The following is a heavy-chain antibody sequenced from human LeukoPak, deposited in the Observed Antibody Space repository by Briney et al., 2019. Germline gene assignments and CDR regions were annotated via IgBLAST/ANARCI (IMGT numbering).Heavy chain of an antibody. J-gene: IGHJ5*02. D-gene: IGHD1-26*01. CDR2: INHSGST. CDR1: GGSFSGHY. V-gene: IGHV4-34*01. CDR3: ARYSGTQFGP. Sequence: PSETLSLTCAVYGGSFSGHYWSWIRQPPGKGLEWIGEINHSGSTSYNPSLKSRVTISVDTSKNQFSLKLSSVTAADTAVYYCARYSGTQFGPWGQGTLVTVSS.